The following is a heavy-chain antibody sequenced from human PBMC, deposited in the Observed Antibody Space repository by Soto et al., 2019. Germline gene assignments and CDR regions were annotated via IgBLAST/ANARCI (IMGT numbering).Heavy chain of an antibody. CDR2: IYGGGNGP. Sequence: EVQVLESGGAWGQPGGSLRPSFAATGSTFRNFARSWSRKPQGKGLEWVSRIYGGGNGPHYADSVKGRVTISRDNSKNTLYLQMNSLRAEDTAVYYCAKMEGMDPWAYSFDYWGQGTLVTVSS. CDR3: AKMEGMDPWAYSFDY. CDR1: GSTFRNFA. D-gene: IGHD2-2*03. J-gene: IGHJ4*02. V-gene: IGHV3-23*01.